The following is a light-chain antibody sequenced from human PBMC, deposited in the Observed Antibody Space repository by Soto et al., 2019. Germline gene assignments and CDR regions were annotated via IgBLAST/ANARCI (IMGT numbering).Light chain of an antibody. Sequence: DIKVTQSPSTLTDSVGYRVTVTCRASQRIRSWVAWYQQKAGKAPNLLIFGAKTLQSGVPSRFSGSGSGTEFTLTISSLQPDDFATHYCKQYNSYSTWTFGQG. V-gene: IGKV1-5*01. CDR3: KQYNSYSTWT. CDR1: QRIRSW. J-gene: IGKJ1*01. CDR2: GAK.